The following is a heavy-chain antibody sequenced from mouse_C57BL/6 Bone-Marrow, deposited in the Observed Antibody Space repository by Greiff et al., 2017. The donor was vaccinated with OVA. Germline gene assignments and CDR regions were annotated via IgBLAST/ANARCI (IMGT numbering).Heavy chain of an antibody. Sequence: EVQGVESGGGLVKPGGSLKLSCAASGFTFSDYGMHWVRQAPEKGLEWVAYISSGSSTIDYADTVKGRFTISRDNAKNTLFLQMTSLRSEDTAMDYCARRGNYVDYAMDYWGQGTSVTVSS. V-gene: IGHV5-17*01. CDR2: ISSGSSTI. CDR1: GFTFSDYG. D-gene: IGHD2-1*01. CDR3: ARRGNYVDYAMDY. J-gene: IGHJ4*01.